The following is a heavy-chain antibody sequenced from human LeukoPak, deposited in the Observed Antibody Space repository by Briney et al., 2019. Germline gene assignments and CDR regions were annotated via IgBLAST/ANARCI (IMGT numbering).Heavy chain of an antibody. D-gene: IGHD3-10*01. J-gene: IGHJ4*02. Sequence: SETLSLTCAVYGGSFSGYYWSWIRQPPGKGLEWIGEINHSGSTNYNPSLKSRVTISVDTSKNQFSLKLSSVTAADTAVYYCVRKLVLLWFGELKGYYFDYWGQGTLVTVSS. CDR3: VRKLVLLWFGELKGYYFDY. V-gene: IGHV4-34*01. CDR2: INHSGST. CDR1: GGSFSGYY.